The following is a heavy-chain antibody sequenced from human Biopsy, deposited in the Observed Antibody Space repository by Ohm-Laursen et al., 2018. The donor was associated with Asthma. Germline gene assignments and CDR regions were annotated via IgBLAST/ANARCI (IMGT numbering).Heavy chain of an antibody. CDR3: AKDERLYYGSDSKYMQPVPLGD. V-gene: IGHV3-23*01. CDR2: ISSGGGSR. J-gene: IGHJ4*02. CDR1: GFRVSDYG. D-gene: IGHD3-10*01. Sequence: GSLRLSCTASGFRVSDYGMNWVRQAPGKGLEWVASISSGGGSRDYADSMEGRFTISRDNYNMVFLHMNYLRAEDTAIYYCAKDERLYYGSDSKYMQPVPLGDWGQGTLVIVSA.